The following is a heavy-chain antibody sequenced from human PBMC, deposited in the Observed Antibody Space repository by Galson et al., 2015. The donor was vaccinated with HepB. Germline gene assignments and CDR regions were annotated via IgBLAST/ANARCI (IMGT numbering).Heavy chain of an antibody. CDR3: AGEVFHLYYYDSSGSLDY. CDR1: GYTFTSYG. Sequence: SVKVSCKASGYTFTSYGISWVRQAPGQGLEWMGWISAYNGNTNYAQKLQGRVTMTTDTSTSTAYMELRSLRSDDTAVYYCAGEVFHLYYYDSSGSLDYWGQGTLVTVSS. D-gene: IGHD3-22*01. V-gene: IGHV1-18*04. CDR2: ISAYNGNT. J-gene: IGHJ4*02.